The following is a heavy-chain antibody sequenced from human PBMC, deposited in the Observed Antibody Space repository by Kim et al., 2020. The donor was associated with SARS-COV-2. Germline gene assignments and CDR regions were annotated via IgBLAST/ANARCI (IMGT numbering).Heavy chain of an antibody. V-gene: IGHV3-30*18. J-gene: IGHJ5*01. CDR2: ISYDGSVK. Sequence: GGSLRLSCAASGFTFSSYGMHWVRQAPGKGLEWVAVISYDGSVKFYADSVKGRFTISRDNSKNTLYLQMDSLRAEDTAVFYCTKQAVTGKNWFDSWGQGTLVTVSS. D-gene: IGHD6-19*01. CDR3: TKQAVTGKNWFDS. CDR1: GFTFSSYG.